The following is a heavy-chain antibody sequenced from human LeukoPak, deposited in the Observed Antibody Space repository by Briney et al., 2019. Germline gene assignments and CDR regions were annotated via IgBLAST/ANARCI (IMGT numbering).Heavy chain of an antibody. J-gene: IGHJ4*02. CDR3: ARTSGSYYEFDY. D-gene: IGHD1-26*01. CDR2: IGTAGDT. CDR1: GFTFSSYD. V-gene: IGHV3-13*04. Sequence: PGGSLRLSCAASGFTFSSYDMHWVRQPTGRGLEWVSAIGTAGDTYYPGSVKGRFTISRENAKNSLYLQMNSLRAGDTAVYYCARTSGSYYEFDYWGQGTLVTVSS.